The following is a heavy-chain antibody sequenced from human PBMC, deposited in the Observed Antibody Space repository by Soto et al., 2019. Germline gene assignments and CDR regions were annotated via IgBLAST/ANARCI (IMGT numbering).Heavy chain of an antibody. Sequence: SETLSLTCTVSGGSISSGGYYWSWIRQHPWKGLEWIGYIYYSGSTYYNPSLKSRVTISVDTSKNQFSLKLSSVTAADTAVYYRAIAAHLVGAIDYYLNYWGQGXLVIVYS. CDR3: AIAAHLVGAIDYYLNY. CDR1: GGSISSGGYY. CDR2: IYYSGST. D-gene: IGHD1-26*01. V-gene: IGHV4-31*03. J-gene: IGHJ4*02.